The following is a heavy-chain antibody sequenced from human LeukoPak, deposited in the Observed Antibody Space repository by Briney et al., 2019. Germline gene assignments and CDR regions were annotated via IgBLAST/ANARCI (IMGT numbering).Heavy chain of an antibody. V-gene: IGHV3-23*01. CDR2: ITGTGGST. CDR1: GFTFITFA. Sequence: RTGGSLRLSCAASGFTFITFAMSWVRQAPGKGLEWVSAITGTGGSTYYADSVKGRFTISRDNSKNTLYLQMNSLRAEDTAVYYCATRGYCSGTSCYAPQPWGQGTLVTVSS. J-gene: IGHJ5*02. CDR3: ATRGYCSGTSCYAPQP. D-gene: IGHD2-2*01.